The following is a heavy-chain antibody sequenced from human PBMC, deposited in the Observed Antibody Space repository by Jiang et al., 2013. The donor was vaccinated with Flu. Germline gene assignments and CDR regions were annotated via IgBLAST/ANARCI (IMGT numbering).Heavy chain of an antibody. J-gene: IGHJ4*02. Sequence: SLTCAVSGGSISSGGYSWSWIRQPPGKGLEWIGYIYHSGSTYYNPSLKSRVTISVDRSKNQFSLKLSSVTAADTAVYYRARAEGYYGSGSYYNVPYFDYWGQGTLVTVSS. CDR3: ARAEGYYGSGSYYNVPYFDY. D-gene: IGHD3-10*01. V-gene: IGHV4-30-2*01. CDR2: IYHSGST. CDR1: GGSISSGGYS.